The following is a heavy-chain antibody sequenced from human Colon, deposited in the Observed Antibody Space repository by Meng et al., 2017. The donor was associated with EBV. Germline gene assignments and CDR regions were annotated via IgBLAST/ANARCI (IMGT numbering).Heavy chain of an antibody. CDR1: GFSFISNY. V-gene: IGHV3-53*01. J-gene: IGHJ4*02. CDR2: LYSGGST. CDR3: ARDLTPMIRGALGF. Sequence: HLVESGGGFLPPGGSLRRSFAVVGFSFISNYMSWFRQAPGKGLEWVSVLYSGGSTYYADSVKGRFTISRDNSKNTLYLQMNNLRAEDTAVYYCARDLTPMIRGALGFWGQGTLVTVSS. D-gene: IGHD3-10*01.